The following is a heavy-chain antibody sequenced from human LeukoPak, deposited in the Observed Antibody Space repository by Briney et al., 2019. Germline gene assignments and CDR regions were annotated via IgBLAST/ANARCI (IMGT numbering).Heavy chain of an antibody. D-gene: IGHD5-12*01. Sequence: SETLSLTCTVSGGSISSSSYYWGWIRQPPGKGLEWIGSIYYSGSTYYNPSLKSRVTISVDTSKNQFFLKLSSVTAADTAVYYCAREMATNTRAFGYWGQGTLVTVSS. CDR1: GGSISSSSYY. CDR3: AREMATNTRAFGY. V-gene: IGHV4-39*02. CDR2: IYYSGST. J-gene: IGHJ4*02.